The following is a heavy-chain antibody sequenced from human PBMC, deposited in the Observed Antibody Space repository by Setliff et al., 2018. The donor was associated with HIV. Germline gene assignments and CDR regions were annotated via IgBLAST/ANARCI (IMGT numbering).Heavy chain of an antibody. Sequence: GGSLRLSCAASGFTFSSYAMHWVRQAPGKGLEYVSAISSNGGSTYYANSVKGRFTISRDNPKNTLYLQMGSLRAEDMAVYYCARAASSDSSSYYGGPLDYWGQGTLVTVSS. D-gene: IGHD3-22*01. CDR2: ISSNGGST. V-gene: IGHV3-64*01. CDR1: GFTFSSYA. CDR3: ARAASSDSSSYYGGPLDY. J-gene: IGHJ4*02.